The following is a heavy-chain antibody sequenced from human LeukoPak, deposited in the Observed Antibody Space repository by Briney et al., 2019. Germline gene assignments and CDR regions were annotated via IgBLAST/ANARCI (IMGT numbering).Heavy chain of an antibody. CDR3: ARAFDP. CDR1: GLTFRNYW. CDR2: IHGDGSRT. Sequence: PGGSLRLSCAASGLTFRNYWFHWVRQAPGKGLVWVSHIHGDGSRTSYADSVKGRFTISRDNRRNIVYLQMNSLRAEDTAVYYCARAFDPWGQGTLVTVSS. J-gene: IGHJ5*02. V-gene: IGHV3-74*01.